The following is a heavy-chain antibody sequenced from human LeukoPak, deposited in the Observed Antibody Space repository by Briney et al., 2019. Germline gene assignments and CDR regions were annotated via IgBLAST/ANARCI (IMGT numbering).Heavy chain of an antibody. Sequence: ASVKVSCKASGYTFTGYYMYWVRQAPGQGLEWMGWINPNSGGTNYAQKFQGRVTMTRDTSISTAYMELSRLRSDDTAVYYCARGTDILTGYCDYXGQGTLVTVSS. D-gene: IGHD3-9*01. CDR3: ARGTDILTGYCDY. CDR1: GYTFTGYY. J-gene: IGHJ4*02. V-gene: IGHV1-2*02. CDR2: INPNSGGT.